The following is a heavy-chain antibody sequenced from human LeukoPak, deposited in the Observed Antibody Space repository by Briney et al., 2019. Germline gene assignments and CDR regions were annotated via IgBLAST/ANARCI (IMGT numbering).Heavy chain of an antibody. CDR3: ARDDYYDTSGYSQGGY. V-gene: IGHV1-46*01. CDR1: GYTFTSYS. Sequence: ASVKVSSKASGYTFTSYSMRWVRQAPGQGLEWMGIINPIVGSTSYAQKFQGRVTMTRDTSTSPVYMDLSSLRYEDTAVYYCARDDYYDTSGYSQGGYWGQGNLVTVSS. J-gene: IGHJ4*02. D-gene: IGHD3-22*01. CDR2: INPIVGST.